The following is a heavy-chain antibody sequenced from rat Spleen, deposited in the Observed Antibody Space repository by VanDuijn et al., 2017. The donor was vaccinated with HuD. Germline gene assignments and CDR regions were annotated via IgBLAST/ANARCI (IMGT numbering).Heavy chain of an antibody. CDR3: ARRHYGYTDYFDY. V-gene: IGHV5-25*01. J-gene: IGHJ2*01. D-gene: IGHD1-9*01. CDR1: GFTFSNYY. CDR2: ISYGDSSGHSAT. Sequence: EVQLVESGGGLVQPGRSMKLSCAASGFTFSNYYMAWVRQAPTKGLEWVATISYGDSSGHSATYYRDSVKGRFTISRDNAKSTLSLQMDSLRSEDTATYYCARRHYGYTDYFDYWGQGVMVTVSS.